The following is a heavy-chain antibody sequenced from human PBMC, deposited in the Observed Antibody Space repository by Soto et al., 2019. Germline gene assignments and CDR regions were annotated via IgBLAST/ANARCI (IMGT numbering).Heavy chain of an antibody. CDR3: ARTEFYYSYSSSWYGTKDWYDP. Sequence: SETLSLTCTVSGGSISSYYWSWIRQPPGKGLEWIGYIYYSGSTNYNPSLKSRVTISVDTSKNQFSLKLSSVTAADTAVYYCARTEFYYSYSSSWYGTKDWYDPWGQGTLVTVSS. D-gene: IGHD6-13*01. J-gene: IGHJ5*02. V-gene: IGHV4-59*01. CDR1: GGSISSYY. CDR2: IYYSGST.